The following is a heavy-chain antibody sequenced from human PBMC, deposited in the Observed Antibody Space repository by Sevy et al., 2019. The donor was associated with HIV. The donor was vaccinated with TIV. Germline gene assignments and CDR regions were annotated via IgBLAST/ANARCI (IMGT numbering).Heavy chain of an antibody. CDR1: GFTFSSYA. CDR3: ARESRAAAGAFDI. Sequence: GGSLRLSCAASGFTFSSYAMHWVRQAPGKGLEWVAVISYDGSNKYYADSVKGRFTISRDNSKNTLYLQMNSLRAEDTAVYYCARESRAAAGAFDIWGQGTMVTISS. V-gene: IGHV3-30*04. CDR2: ISYDGSNK. J-gene: IGHJ3*02. D-gene: IGHD6-13*01.